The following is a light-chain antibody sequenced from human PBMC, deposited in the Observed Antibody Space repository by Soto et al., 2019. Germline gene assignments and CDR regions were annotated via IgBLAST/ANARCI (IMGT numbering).Light chain of an antibody. V-gene: IGLV1-40*01. CDR2: GDN. Sequence: QSVLTQPPSVSGAPGQRVTIPCTGSSSNIGSFYDVHWYQQLPGTVPKLLIYGDNNRPSGVPDRFSGSKSGTSASLSITVLQADDEADDDCQPYDNSLSHVVFGGGTKLTVL. CDR1: SSNIGSFYD. J-gene: IGLJ2*01. CDR3: QPYDNSLSHVV.